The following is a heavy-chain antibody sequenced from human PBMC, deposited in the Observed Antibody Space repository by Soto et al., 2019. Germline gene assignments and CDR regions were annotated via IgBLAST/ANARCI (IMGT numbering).Heavy chain of an antibody. CDR1: GFTFSNAW. D-gene: IGHD3-3*01. CDR3: TTAAFWSGYYYYYYMDV. CDR2: IKSKTDGGTT. J-gene: IGHJ6*03. Sequence: EVQLVESGGGLVKPGGSLRLSCAASGFTFSNAWMSWVRQAPGKGLEWVGRIKSKTDGGTTDYAAPVKGRFTISRDDSKNTLYLQMNSLKTEDTAVYYCTTAAFWSGYYYYYYMDVCGKGTTVTVSS. V-gene: IGHV3-15*01.